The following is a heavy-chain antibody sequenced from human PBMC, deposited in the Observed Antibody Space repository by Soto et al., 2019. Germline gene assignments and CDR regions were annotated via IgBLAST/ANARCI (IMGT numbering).Heavy chain of an antibody. D-gene: IGHD3-3*02. CDR2: FLASGGNT. J-gene: IGHJ4*02. Sequence: GASVKVSCKASGYSFSSYYIHWVRQAPGQGLEWMGRFLASGGNTDYAQRFRGRVSMTRDTSSTNTVSLELTSLTSDDTAVYYCARGGATIFGVIDSWGQGTRVTVSS. CDR1: GYSFSSYY. V-gene: IGHV1-46*01. CDR3: ARGGATIFGVIDS.